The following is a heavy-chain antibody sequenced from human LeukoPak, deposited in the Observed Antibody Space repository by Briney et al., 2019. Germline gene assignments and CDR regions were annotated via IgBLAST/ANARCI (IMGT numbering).Heavy chain of an antibody. V-gene: IGHV4-59*01. J-gene: IGHJ4*02. CDR2: IYYSGST. Sequence: SETLSLTCTVSGGSISSYYWSWIRQPPGKGLEWIGYIYYSGSTNYNPSLKSRVTISVDTSKNQFSLKLSSVTAADTAVYYCARFTEYSSSCETCFDYWGQGTLVTVSS. D-gene: IGHD6-6*01. CDR1: GGSISSYY. CDR3: ARFTEYSSSCETCFDY.